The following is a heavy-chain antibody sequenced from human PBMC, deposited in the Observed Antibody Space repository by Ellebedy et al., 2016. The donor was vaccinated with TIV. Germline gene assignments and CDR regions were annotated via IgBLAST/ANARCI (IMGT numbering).Heavy chain of an antibody. CDR3: AKLGEGLRSKTDY. Sequence: GESLKISXAASGFTFSSYAMSWVRQAPGKGLEWVSAISGSGGSTYYADSVKGRFTISRDNSKNTLYLQMNSLRAEDTAVYYCAKLGEGLRSKTDYWGQGTLVTVSS. V-gene: IGHV3-23*01. CDR2: ISGSGGST. D-gene: IGHD3-16*01. J-gene: IGHJ4*02. CDR1: GFTFSSYA.